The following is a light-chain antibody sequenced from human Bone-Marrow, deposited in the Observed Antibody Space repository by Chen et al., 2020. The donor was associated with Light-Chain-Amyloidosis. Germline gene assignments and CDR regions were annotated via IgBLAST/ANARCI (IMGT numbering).Light chain of an antibody. CDR3: SSYTITDTLS. J-gene: IGLJ1*01. CDR2: EVT. CDR1: SSDVGGDNH. V-gene: IGLV2-14*01. Sequence: QSALTQPASVSGSPGQSITISCTGTSSDVGGDNHVSWYQQHPDKAPKLMIYEVTNRPSWVPDRFSGSKSDNTASLTLSGLQTEDEADYFCSSYTITDTLSFGSGTRVTVL.